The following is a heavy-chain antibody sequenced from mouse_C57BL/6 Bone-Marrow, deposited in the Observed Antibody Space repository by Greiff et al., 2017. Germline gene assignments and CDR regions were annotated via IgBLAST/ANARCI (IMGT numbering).Heavy chain of an antibody. CDR2: IRSKSNNYAT. CDR3: GRQYYGQRYFDV. Sequence: EVQRVESGGGLVQPKGSLKLSCAASGFSFNTYAMNWVRQAPGKGLEWVARIRSKSNNYATYYADSVKDRFTISRDDSESMLYLQMNNLKTEDTAMYYCGRQYYGQRYFDVWGTGTTVTVSS. D-gene: IGHD1-2*01. CDR1: GFSFNTYA. V-gene: IGHV10-1*01. J-gene: IGHJ1*03.